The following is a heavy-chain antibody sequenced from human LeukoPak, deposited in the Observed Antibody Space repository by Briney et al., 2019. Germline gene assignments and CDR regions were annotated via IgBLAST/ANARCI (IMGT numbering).Heavy chain of an antibody. D-gene: IGHD3-10*01. CDR1: GFNVSSNY. V-gene: IGHV3-53*01. J-gene: IGHJ4*02. Sequence: PGGSLRLSCAASGFNVSSNYMTWVRQTPGKALEWVSVMFSGGSPYFADSVKGRLSLSRDNSKNILFLHMNNVRADDTAVHYCARGVGVRGVVSQPLEYWGQGALVTVSS. CDR3: ARGVGVRGVVSQPLEY. CDR2: MFSGGSP.